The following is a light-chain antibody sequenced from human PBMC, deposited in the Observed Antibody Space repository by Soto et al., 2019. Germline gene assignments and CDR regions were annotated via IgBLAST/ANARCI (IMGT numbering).Light chain of an antibody. J-gene: IGLJ3*02. CDR2: GNS. Sequence: QSVLTQPPSVSGAPGQRVTISCTGSSSNIGAGYDVHWYQQLPGTAPKLLIYGNSNRPSGVPDRFSGSKSGTSASLAITGVRAEDEADYYCQSYGGSLSGWVFGGGTKLTVL. CDR1: SSNIGAGYD. CDR3: QSYGGSLSGWV. V-gene: IGLV1-40*01.